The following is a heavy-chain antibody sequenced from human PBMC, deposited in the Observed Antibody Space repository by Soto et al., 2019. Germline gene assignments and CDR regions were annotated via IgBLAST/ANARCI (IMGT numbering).Heavy chain of an antibody. V-gene: IGHV4-31*03. Sequence: PSETLSLTCTVSGCSISSGGYYWSWIRQHPGKGLEWIGYIYYSGSTYYNPSLKSRVTISVDTSKNQFSLKLSSVTAADTAVYYCATEPAGTYYDILTGYFRPYYFDYWGQGTLVTVSS. CDR3: ATEPAGTYYDILTGYFRPYYFDY. CDR1: GCSISSGGYY. CDR2: IYYSGST. J-gene: IGHJ4*02. D-gene: IGHD3-9*01.